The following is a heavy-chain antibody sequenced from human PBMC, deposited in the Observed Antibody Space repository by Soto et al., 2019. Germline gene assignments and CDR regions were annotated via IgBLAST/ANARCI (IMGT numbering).Heavy chain of an antibody. J-gene: IGHJ4*02. CDR3: ASQGRRDGYNLGY. V-gene: IGHV5-10-1*01. CDR1: GYSFTSYW. Sequence: GESLKISCKGSGYSFTSYWISWVRQMPGEGLEWMGRIDPSDSYTNYSPSFQGHVTISADKSISTAYLQWSSLKASDTAMYYCASQGRRDGYNLGYWGQGTLVTVSS. CDR2: IDPSDSYT. D-gene: IGHD5-12*01.